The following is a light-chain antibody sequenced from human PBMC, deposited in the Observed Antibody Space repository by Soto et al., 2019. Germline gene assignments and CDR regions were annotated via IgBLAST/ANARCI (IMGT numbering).Light chain of an antibody. V-gene: IGKV3-20*01. CDR3: QHYGSLPPNT. CDR2: GAS. Sequence: EIVLTQSPGTLSLSPGERATLSCRASQSLNNKYLAWYQQKPGQAPRLLIYGASSRATGIPDRFSSSGSGTDFTLSISRLEPEDFAVYYCQHYGSLPPNTFGQGTTLEIK. CDR1: QSLNNKY. J-gene: IGKJ2*01.